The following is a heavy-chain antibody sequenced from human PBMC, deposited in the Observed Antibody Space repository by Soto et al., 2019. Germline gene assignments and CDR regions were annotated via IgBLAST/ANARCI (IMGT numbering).Heavy chain of an antibody. CDR1: GYTFTSYA. CDR3: SRGKSYYYYYYMDV. Sequence: GASVKVSCKASGYTFTSYAMHWVRQAPGQRLEWMGWINAGNGNTKYSQKFQGRVTMTRNTSVSTAYMELSSLRSEDTAVYYCSRGKSYYYYYYMDVWGKGTTVTVSS. J-gene: IGHJ6*03. CDR2: INAGNGNT. V-gene: IGHV1-3*01.